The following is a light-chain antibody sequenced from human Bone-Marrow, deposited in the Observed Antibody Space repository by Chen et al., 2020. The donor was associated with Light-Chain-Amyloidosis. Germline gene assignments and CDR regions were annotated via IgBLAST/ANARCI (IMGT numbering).Light chain of an antibody. V-gene: IGKV3-15*01. CDR3: QQYYSTPYT. J-gene: IGKJ2*01. Sequence: EIVMTQSPATLSVSPGERATLSCRASQSVSSTLAWYQQKPGQAPRLLIYGASTRDTGIPARCSGSGSGTEFTLTISSLQAEDVAVYYGQQYYSTPYTFGQGTKLEIK. CDR2: GAS. CDR1: QSVSST.